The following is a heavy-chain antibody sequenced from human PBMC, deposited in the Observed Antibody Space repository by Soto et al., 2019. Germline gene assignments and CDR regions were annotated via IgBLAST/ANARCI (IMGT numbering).Heavy chain of an antibody. Sequence: SETLSLTCTVSGGSISSGDYYWSWIRKPPGKGLEWIGYIYYSGNTNYNPSLKSRVTISVDTSKNQFSLKLSSVTAADTAVYYCARYKSNYYYGMDVWGQGTTVTVSS. V-gene: IGHV4-61*08. CDR1: GGSISSGDYY. J-gene: IGHJ6*02. CDR2: IYYSGNT. D-gene: IGHD1-20*01. CDR3: ARYKSNYYYGMDV.